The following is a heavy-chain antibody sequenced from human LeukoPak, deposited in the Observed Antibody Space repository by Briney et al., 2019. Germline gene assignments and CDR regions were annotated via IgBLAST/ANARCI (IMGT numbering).Heavy chain of an antibody. V-gene: IGHV4-34*01. Sequence: SETLSLTCAVYGGSFSGYYWSWIRQPPGKGLEWIGEINHSGSTNYNPSLKSRVTISVDTSKNQFSLKLSSVTAADTAVYYCARVGITMVWGVPRWFDPWGQGTLVTVSS. CDR3: ARVGITMVWGVPRWFDP. CDR2: INHSGST. J-gene: IGHJ5*02. CDR1: GGSFSGYY. D-gene: IGHD3-10*01.